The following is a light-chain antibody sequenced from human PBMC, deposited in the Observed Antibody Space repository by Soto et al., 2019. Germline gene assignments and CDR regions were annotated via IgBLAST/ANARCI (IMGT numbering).Light chain of an antibody. Sequence: QSVLTQPPSASGTPGQRITISCSGSSSNIGGNTVNWYQQLPGTAPKLLIYGDNQRPSGVPDRFSGYKSGTSASLAISGLQSEDEADFYCAAWDDSLNGVVFGGGTKLTVL. CDR2: GDN. J-gene: IGLJ2*01. V-gene: IGLV1-44*01. CDR1: SSNIGGNT. CDR3: AAWDDSLNGVV.